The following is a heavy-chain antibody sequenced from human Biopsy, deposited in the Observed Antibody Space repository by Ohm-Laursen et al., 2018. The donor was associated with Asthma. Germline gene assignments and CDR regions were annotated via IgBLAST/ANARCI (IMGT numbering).Heavy chain of an antibody. J-gene: IGHJ4*02. D-gene: IGHD2-2*01. Sequence: PSVKVSCKPLGGTFNTYVIGWVRQAPGQGLGWMGGNNFVFGTTTYPQKFQDRVTITADDSTSTVYMELSSLRSEDTAVYYCARKAGSCISRTCYSLDFWGQGTLVTVSS. V-gene: IGHV1-69*01. CDR1: GGTFNTYV. CDR2: NNFVFGTT. CDR3: ARKAGSCISRTCYSLDF.